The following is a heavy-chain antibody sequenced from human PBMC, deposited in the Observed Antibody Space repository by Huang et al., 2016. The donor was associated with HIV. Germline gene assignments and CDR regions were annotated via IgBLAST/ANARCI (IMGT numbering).Heavy chain of an antibody. CDR2: IIPIFGTA. J-gene: IGHJ4*02. D-gene: IGHD3-22*01. CDR1: GGTFSSYA. CDR3: ARARGYYDSSVSYYFDY. Sequence: QVQLVQSGAEVKKPGSSVKVSCKASGGTFSSYAISWVRQAPGQGLEWVGGIIPIFGTANYAKKFQGRVTITADDSTSTAYMELSSLRSEDTAVYYCARARGYYDSSVSYYFDYWGQGTLVTVSS. V-gene: IGHV1-69*13.